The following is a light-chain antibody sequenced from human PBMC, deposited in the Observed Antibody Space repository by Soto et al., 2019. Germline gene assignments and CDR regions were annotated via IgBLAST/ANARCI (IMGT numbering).Light chain of an antibody. CDR3: ETWDSNTLV. V-gene: IGLV4-60*03. Sequence: QPVLTQSSSASASLGSSVKLTCTLSSGHRSYIIAWHQQQPGTAPRYLMKLEDSGGYNRGSGVPDRFSGSSSGADRYLTISNLQSEDEADYYCETWDSNTLVFGGGTKLTVL. CDR2: LEDSGGY. J-gene: IGLJ2*01. CDR1: SGHRSYI.